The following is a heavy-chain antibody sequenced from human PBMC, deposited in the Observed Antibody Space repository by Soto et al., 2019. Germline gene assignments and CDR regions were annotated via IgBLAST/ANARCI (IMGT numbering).Heavy chain of an antibody. CDR1: GGSISSYY. CDR2: IYTSGST. D-gene: IGHD3-3*01. V-gene: IGHV4-4*07. J-gene: IGHJ6*02. CDR3: ARWGTIFGVVPLDV. Sequence: KPSETLSLTCTVSGGSISSYYWSWIRQPAGKGLEWIGRIYTSGSTNYNPSLKSRVTMSVDTSRNQFSLKLSSVTAADTAVYYCARWGTIFGVVPLDVWGQGTTVTVSS.